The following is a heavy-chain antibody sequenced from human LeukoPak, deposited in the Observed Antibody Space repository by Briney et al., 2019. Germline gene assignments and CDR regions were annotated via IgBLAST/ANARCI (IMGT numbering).Heavy chain of an antibody. CDR2: INPDGRDT. V-gene: IGHV3-7*01. D-gene: IGHD3-22*01. CDR3: VRSAFHAGSGNYYDY. Sequence: GGSLRLSCVVSGFTFNRCWMNWVRQAPGKGLEWVAHINPDGRDTYYVDSVKGRFTISRDNAQNSMYLQMNSLRVEDTAVYYCVRSAFHAGSGNYYDYWGQGTLVTVSS. J-gene: IGHJ4*02. CDR1: GFTFNRCW.